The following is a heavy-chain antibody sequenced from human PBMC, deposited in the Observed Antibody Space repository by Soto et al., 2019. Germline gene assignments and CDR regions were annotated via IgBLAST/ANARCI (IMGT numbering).Heavy chain of an antibody. D-gene: IGHD4-17*01. J-gene: IGHJ3*02. CDR1: GYTFTSYY. CDR2: INPSGGST. Sequence: ASVKVSCKASGYTFTSYYMHWVRQAPGQGLEWMGIINPSGGSTSYAQKFQGRVTMTRDTSTSTVYMELSSLRSEDTAVYYCARDTTDDYGDVVDAFEIWGQGTMVPVAS. CDR3: ARDTTDDYGDVVDAFEI. V-gene: IGHV1-46*03.